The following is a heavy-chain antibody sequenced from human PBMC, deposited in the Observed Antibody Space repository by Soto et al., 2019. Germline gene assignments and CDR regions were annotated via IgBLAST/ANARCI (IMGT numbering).Heavy chain of an antibody. D-gene: IGHD4-17*01. J-gene: IGHJ4*02. V-gene: IGHV3-33*01. Sequence: GGSLRLSCVASGFTFSDHGMHWARQAPGKGLERVAVIWYDGSAKYYADSVKGRFTISRDNSKNTLDLEISGLRAEDTAVYYCVRDRGARFFDYWGQGLPVTVSS. CDR2: IWYDGSAK. CDR3: VRDRGARFFDY. CDR1: GFTFSDHG.